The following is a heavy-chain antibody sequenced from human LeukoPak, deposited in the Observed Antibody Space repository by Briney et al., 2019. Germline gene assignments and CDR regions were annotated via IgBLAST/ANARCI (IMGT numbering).Heavy chain of an antibody. V-gene: IGHV4-39*01. CDR2: IYYSGST. CDR1: GGSISSSSYY. Sequence: SETLSLTCTVSGGSISSSSYYWGWIRQPPGKGLEWIGSIYYSGSTYYNPSLKSRVTISVDTSKNQFSLKLSSVTAADTAVYYCAGHDGADDYSNYWGQGTLVTVSS. D-gene: IGHD4-11*01. CDR3: AGHDGADDYSNY. J-gene: IGHJ4*02.